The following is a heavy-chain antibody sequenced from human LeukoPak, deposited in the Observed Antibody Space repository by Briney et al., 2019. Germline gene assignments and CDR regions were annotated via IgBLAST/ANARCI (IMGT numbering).Heavy chain of an antibody. Sequence: GGSLRLACAASGFTFSSYAMHWVRQAPGKGLEYVSAISSNGGSTYYANSVKGRFTISRDNSKDTLYLRMGSLRAEDMAVYYCARGRWLQLPWFDPWGQGTLVTVSS. CDR2: ISSNGGST. CDR1: GFTFSSYA. D-gene: IGHD5-24*01. J-gene: IGHJ5*02. V-gene: IGHV3-64*01. CDR3: ARGRWLQLPWFDP.